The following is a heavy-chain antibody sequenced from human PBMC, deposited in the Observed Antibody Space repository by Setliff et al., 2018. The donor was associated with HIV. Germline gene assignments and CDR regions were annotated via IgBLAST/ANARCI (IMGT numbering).Heavy chain of an antibody. CDR3: AKDNLYSSGIYQFDY. D-gene: IGHD3-10*01. CDR1: GFKFDDYA. J-gene: IGHJ4*02. Sequence: GGSLRLSCAASGFKFDDYAMNWVRQAPGKGLEWVSGISWNSGNIGYADSVKGRFTISRDNANNFLYLQMDSLKTEDMALYYCAKDNLYSSGIYQFDYWGQGPMVTVSS. V-gene: IGHV3-9*03. CDR2: ISWNSGNI.